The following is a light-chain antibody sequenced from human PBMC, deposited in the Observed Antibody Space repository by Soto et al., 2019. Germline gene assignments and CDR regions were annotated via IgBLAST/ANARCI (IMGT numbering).Light chain of an antibody. J-gene: IGKJ4*01. CDR1: QGISNY. CDR3: QKYNSAHRT. V-gene: IGKV1-27*01. Sequence: DTQMTQSPSSLSASVGDRVTITCRASQGISNYLAWYQQKPGKVPKLLIYAASTLQSGVPSRFSGSGSGTDFTLPISSLQPEDVATNYCQKYNSAHRTFGGGTKVEIK. CDR2: AAS.